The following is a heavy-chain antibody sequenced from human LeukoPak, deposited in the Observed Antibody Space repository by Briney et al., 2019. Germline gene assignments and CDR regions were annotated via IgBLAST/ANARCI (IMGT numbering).Heavy chain of an antibody. J-gene: IGHJ4*02. Sequence: ASVKVSCKASGYTFTSYGISWVRQAPGQGLEWMGWINTNTGNPTYAQGFTGRFVFSLDTSVSTAYLQISSLKAEDTAVYYCASFDYYDTSGYYYHFDYWGQGTLVTVSS. CDR3: ASFDYYDTSGYYYHFDY. V-gene: IGHV7-4-1*02. CDR1: GYTFTSYG. CDR2: INTNTGNP. D-gene: IGHD3-22*01.